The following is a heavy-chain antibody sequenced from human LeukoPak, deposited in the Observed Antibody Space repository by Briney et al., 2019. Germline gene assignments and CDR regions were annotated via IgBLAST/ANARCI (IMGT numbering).Heavy chain of an antibody. D-gene: IGHD5-24*01. V-gene: IGHV1-69*04. CDR3: ASGGRDGYDGDY. CDR1: GGTFSSCA. J-gene: IGHJ4*02. Sequence: SVKVSCKASGGTFSSCAISWVRQAPGQGLEWMGRIIPIFGIANYAQKFQGRVTITADKSTSTAYMELSSLRSEDTAVYYCASGGRDGYDGDYWGQGTLVTVSS. CDR2: IIPIFGIA.